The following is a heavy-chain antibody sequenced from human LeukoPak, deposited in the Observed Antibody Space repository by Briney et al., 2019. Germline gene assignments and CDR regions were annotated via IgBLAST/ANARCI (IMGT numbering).Heavy chain of an antibody. CDR1: GYSFANYW. V-gene: IGHV5-51*01. CDR3: ARRPPLRSSGLKGAFDF. D-gene: IGHD6-19*01. CDR2: IYPGDADT. Sequence: GESLKISCKGSGYSFANYWIGWVRQMPGKGLEWMGIIYPGDADTRYSPSFQDQITISADKSIATAYLQWSSLKASDTAMYYCARRPPLRSSGLKGAFDFWAQGTMVTVSS. J-gene: IGHJ3*01.